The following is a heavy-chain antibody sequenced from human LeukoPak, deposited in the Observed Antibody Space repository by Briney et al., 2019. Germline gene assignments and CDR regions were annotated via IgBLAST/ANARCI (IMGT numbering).Heavy chain of an antibody. CDR1: GGSFSGYY. J-gene: IGHJ5*02. CDR2: INHSGST. Sequence: SETLSLTCAVYGGSFSGYYRSWIRQPPGKGLEWIGEINHSGSTNYNPSLKSRVTISVDTSKNQFSLKLSPVTAADTAVYYCARGRYCSSTSCYIRWFDPWGQGTLVTVSS. D-gene: IGHD2-2*02. V-gene: IGHV4-34*01. CDR3: ARGRYCSSTSCYIRWFDP.